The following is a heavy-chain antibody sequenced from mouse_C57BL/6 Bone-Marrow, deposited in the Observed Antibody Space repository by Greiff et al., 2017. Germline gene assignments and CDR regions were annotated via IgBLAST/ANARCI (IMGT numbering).Heavy chain of an antibody. CDR2: IWWDDDK. CDR3: ARIGAWDYGWYFDV. J-gene: IGHJ1*03. CDR1: GFSLSTFGMG. Sequence: QVTLKVSGPGILQPSQTLSLTCSFSGFSLSTFGMGVGWIRQPSGQGLEWLAHIWWDDDKYYNPALKSRLTISKDTSQNQVFLKIANVDTADTATYYCARIGAWDYGWYFDVWGTGTTVTVSS. V-gene: IGHV8-8*01. D-gene: IGHD1-1*01.